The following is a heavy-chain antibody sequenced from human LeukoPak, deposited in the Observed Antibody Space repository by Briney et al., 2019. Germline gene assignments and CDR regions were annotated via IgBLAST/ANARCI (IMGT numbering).Heavy chain of an antibody. D-gene: IGHD2-21*02. CDR1: EFTFGSYW. V-gene: IGHV3-7*03. CDR3: ARDSSPYCGDDCYFDAFDL. Sequence: GGSLRLSCAASEFTFGSYWMTWVRQAPRKGLEWVANINRDGSKNHFVDSVKGRFTISRDNAKNFLYLQMNSLRAEDTAVYSCARDSSPYCGDDCYFDAFDLWGQGTMVTVSS. CDR2: INRDGSKN. J-gene: IGHJ3*01.